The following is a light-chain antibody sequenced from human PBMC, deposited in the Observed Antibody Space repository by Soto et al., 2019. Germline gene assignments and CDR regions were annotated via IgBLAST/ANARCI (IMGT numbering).Light chain of an antibody. CDR2: DAS. CDR3: HQYNSWPRGT. J-gene: IGKJ3*01. V-gene: IGKV3-11*01. Sequence: ETVLTQSPDTLSLSPGESATLSCKASQSVSDYLAWYQQKPGQSPRLLIYDASNRATGIPARFSGSGSGTDFTLTISSLQSEDSAVYYCHQYNSWPRGTFGPGTKVEIK. CDR1: QSVSDY.